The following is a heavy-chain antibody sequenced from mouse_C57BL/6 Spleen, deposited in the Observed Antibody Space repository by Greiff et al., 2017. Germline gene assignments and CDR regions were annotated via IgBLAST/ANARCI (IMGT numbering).Heavy chain of an antibody. V-gene: IGHV1-18*01. D-gene: IGHD3-2*02. J-gene: IGHJ3*01. CDR1: GYTFTDYN. CDR3: ATLDSSGFSFAY. CDR2: INPNNGGT. Sequence: EVKLQESGPELVKPGASVKIPCKASGYTFTDYNMDWVKQSHGKSLEWIGDINPNNGGTIYNQKFKGKATLTVDKSSSTAYMELRSLTSEDTAVYYCATLDSSGFSFAYWGQGTLVTVSA.